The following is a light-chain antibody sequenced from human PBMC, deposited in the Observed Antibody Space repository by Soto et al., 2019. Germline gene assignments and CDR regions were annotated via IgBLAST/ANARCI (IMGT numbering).Light chain of an antibody. Sequence: QSALTQPASVSGSPGQSITISCTGTSSDIGTYKYVSWFQHHPGKAPKLVIYEVSNRPSGISDRFSGSKSGQTASLTISGLQTEDEADYFCGSYRSSNTLVVFGGGTKLTVL. CDR2: EVS. CDR1: SSDIGTYKY. V-gene: IGLV2-14*01. CDR3: GSYRSSNTLVV. J-gene: IGLJ3*02.